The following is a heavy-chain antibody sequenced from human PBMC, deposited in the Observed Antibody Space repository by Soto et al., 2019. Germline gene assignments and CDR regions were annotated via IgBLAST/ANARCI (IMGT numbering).Heavy chain of an antibody. Sequence: GGSLRLSCAASGFTFSSYSMNWVRQAPGKGLEWVSYISSSSSTIYYADSVKGRFTISRDNAKNSLYLQMNSLRDEDTAVYYCARDKGGYSSSWYGTVVSWFDPWGQGTLVTVSS. CDR1: GFTFSSYS. CDR3: ARDKGGYSSSWYGTVVSWFDP. D-gene: IGHD6-13*01. CDR2: ISSSSSTI. J-gene: IGHJ5*02. V-gene: IGHV3-48*02.